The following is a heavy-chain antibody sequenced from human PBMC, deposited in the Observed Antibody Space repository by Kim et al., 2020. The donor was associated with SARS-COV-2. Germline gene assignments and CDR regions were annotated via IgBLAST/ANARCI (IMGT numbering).Heavy chain of an antibody. CDR2: INHRGST. CDR3: ARGLIGSGVASYEYGLDV. Sequence: SETLSLTCAVYGGSLSDYYWSWIRQPPGKGLEWIGEINHRGSTNYNTSLNSRVTISLDTSKNQFSLILRSVTAADTAVYYCARGLIGSGVASYEYGLDVWGLETTVTVSS. CDR1: GGSLSDYY. D-gene: IGHD3-3*01. V-gene: IGHV4-34*01. J-gene: IGHJ6*02.